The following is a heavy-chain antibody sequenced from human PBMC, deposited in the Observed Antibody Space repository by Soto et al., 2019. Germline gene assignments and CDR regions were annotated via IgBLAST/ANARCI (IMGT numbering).Heavy chain of an antibody. CDR3: ARELSAGFTVNASGNWFDP. V-gene: IGHV1-2*02. CDR2: INPNSGGT. Sequence: QVQLVQSRAEVKKPGASVKVSCKASGYTFTGYYMHWVRQAPGQGLEWMGWINPNSGGTNYAQKVQGKVPMPRVTAVSTAHIELSRRRSDDTAVYYGARELSAGFTVNASGNWFDPWGQGTLVAVSS. CDR1: GYTFTGYY. J-gene: IGHJ5*02. D-gene: IGHD3-22*01.